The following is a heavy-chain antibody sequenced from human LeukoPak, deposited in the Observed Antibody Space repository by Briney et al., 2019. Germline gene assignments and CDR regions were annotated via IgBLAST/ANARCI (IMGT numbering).Heavy chain of an antibody. Sequence: PGGSLRLSCAASGFTFSSYAMSWARQAPGKGLEWVSAISGSGGSTYYADSVKGRFTISRDNSKNTLYLQMNSLRAEDTAVYYCAKDRGYCSGGSCYYFDYWGQGTLVTVSS. CDR2: ISGSGGST. J-gene: IGHJ4*02. CDR3: AKDRGYCSGGSCYYFDY. D-gene: IGHD2-15*01. V-gene: IGHV3-23*01. CDR1: GFTFSSYA.